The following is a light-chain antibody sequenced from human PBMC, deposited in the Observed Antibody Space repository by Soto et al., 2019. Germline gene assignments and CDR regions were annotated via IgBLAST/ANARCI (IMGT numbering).Light chain of an antibody. V-gene: IGKV2-28*01. CDR2: LGS. CDR1: QSLLHTNGYNS. Sequence: DIVMTQSPLSLPVTPGEPASISCRSSQSLLHTNGYNSLDWYLQKPGQSPQLLIYLGSNRASGVXDXXSGSGSGTDFTLKISRVEAEDVGVYYCMQALQTPYTFGQGTKLEIK. J-gene: IGKJ2*01. CDR3: MQALQTPYT.